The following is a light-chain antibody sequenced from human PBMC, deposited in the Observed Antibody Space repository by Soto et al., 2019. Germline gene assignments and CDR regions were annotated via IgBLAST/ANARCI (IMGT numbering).Light chain of an antibody. V-gene: IGKV1-5*03. CDR1: QSINTW. CDR2: KAS. CDR3: QQYNTYSRA. J-gene: IGKJ1*01. Sequence: DIQMTQSPSTLSASVGDRVTITCRASQSINTWLAWYQQKPGKAPKLLIYKASSLQSGVPSRFSGSGSGTEFTLTISSLQPDDFATDYCQQYNTYSRAFGQGTKVEIK.